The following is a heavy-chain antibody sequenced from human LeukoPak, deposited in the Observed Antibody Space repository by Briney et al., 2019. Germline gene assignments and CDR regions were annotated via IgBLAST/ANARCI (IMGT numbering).Heavy chain of an antibody. CDR3: ARDGSKGGTMIVVAY. Sequence: PGRSLRLSCAASGFTFSSYAMHWVRQAPGKGLEWVAVISYDGSNKYYADSVKGRFTISRDNSKNTLYLQMSSLRAEDTAVYYCARDGSKGGTMIVVAYWGQGTLVTVSS. V-gene: IGHV3-30-3*01. CDR2: ISYDGSNK. CDR1: GFTFSSYA. D-gene: IGHD3-22*01. J-gene: IGHJ4*02.